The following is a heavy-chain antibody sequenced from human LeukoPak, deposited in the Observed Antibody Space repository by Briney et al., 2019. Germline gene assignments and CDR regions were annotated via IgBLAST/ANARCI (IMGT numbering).Heavy chain of an antibody. CDR1: GFTFSSYW. V-gene: IGHV3-7*01. D-gene: IGHD3-9*01. CDR3: ARDLTYYDILTGYISTDAFDI. CDR2: IKQDGSEK. Sequence: SGGSLRLSCAASGFTFSSYWMSWVRQAPGKGLEWVANIKQDGSEKYYVDSVKGRFTISRDNAKNSLYLQMNSLRAEDTAVYYCARDLTYYDILTGYISTDAFDIWGQGTMVTVSS. J-gene: IGHJ3*02.